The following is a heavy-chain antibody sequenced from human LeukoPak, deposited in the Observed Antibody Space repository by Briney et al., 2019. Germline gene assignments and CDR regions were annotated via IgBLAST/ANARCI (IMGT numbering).Heavy chain of an antibody. CDR1: GFTFGSYW. Sequence: GGSLRLSCAASGFTFGSYWMHWVRQAPGKGLVWVSRINSDGSSTSYADSVKGRFTISRDNAKNTLYLQMNSLRAEDTAVYYCARVGYYYDSSGYLLFDYWGQGTLVTVSS. D-gene: IGHD3-22*01. V-gene: IGHV3-74*01. J-gene: IGHJ4*02. CDR2: INSDGSST. CDR3: ARVGYYYDSSGYLLFDY.